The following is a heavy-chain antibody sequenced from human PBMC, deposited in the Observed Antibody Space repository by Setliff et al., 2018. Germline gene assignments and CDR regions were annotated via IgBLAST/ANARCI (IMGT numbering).Heavy chain of an antibody. Sequence: ASVKVSCKTSGYNFITTGISWVRQAPGQGPEWMGWVSPYYGSTDYAQKFQGRVTMTTDTPTSTAYMELRSLRSDDTAVYYCARGPPDFVVVPAAAKFDFWGQGTLVTVSS. CDR3: ARGPPDFVVVPAAAKFDF. V-gene: IGHV1-18*01. CDR2: VSPYYGST. CDR1: GYNFITTG. D-gene: IGHD2-2*01. J-gene: IGHJ4*02.